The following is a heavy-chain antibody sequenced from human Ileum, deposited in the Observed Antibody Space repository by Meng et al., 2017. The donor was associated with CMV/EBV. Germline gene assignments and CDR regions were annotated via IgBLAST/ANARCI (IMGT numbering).Heavy chain of an antibody. D-gene: IGHD2-15*01. V-gene: IGHV4-34*01. Sequence: SETLSLTCAVYGGSFSGYYWSWIRQPPGKGREWIGESNYSGSTNYNPSLKSRVTIAVDTSKNQFSLKLSSVTAAATAVYYSARDPSAVAPYYYGMDVWGQGTTVTVSS. CDR3: ARDPSAVAPYYYGMDV. J-gene: IGHJ6*02. CDR1: GGSFSGYY. CDR2: SNYSGST.